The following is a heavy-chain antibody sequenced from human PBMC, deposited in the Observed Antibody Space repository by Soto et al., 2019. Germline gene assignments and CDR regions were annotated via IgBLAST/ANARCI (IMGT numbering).Heavy chain of an antibody. D-gene: IGHD3-3*01. J-gene: IGHJ3*01. CDR1: GGSISSGGYS. CDR2: IYHSGST. V-gene: IGHV4-30-2*01. CDR3: ARASKYYVVWRRWHRGQFQGGLVVGWV. Sequence: SETLSLTCAVSGGSISSGGYSWSWIRQPPGKGLEWIGYIYHSGSTYYNPSLKSRVTISVDRSKNQFSLKLSSVTAADTAVYYCARASKYYVVWRRWHRGQFQGGLVVGWVW.